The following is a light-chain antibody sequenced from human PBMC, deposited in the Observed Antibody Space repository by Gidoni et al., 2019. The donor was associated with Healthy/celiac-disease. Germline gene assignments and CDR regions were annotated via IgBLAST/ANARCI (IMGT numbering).Light chain of an antibody. CDR1: SSNIGINT. J-gene: IGLJ3*02. V-gene: IGLV1-44*01. CDR3: AAWDDILNGGV. Sequence: QSVLIQPPSASGTPGQRVTISCSGSSSNIGINTVNWYQQLPGTAPKLLIYSDNQRPSGVPDRFSGSRSGTSASLAIRGLQSEDEAEYYCAAWDDILNGGVFGGGTTLTV. CDR2: SDN.